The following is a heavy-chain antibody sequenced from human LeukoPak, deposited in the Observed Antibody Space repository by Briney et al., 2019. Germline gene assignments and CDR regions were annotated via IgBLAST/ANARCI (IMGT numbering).Heavy chain of an antibody. J-gene: IGHJ4*02. CDR3: XXXXXPYYYDSSGSY. D-gene: IGHD3-22*01. V-gene: IGHV3-30*02. CDR1: GFTFSRYR. CDR2: IRYDGSSS. Sequence: GGSLRLSCAASGFTFSRYRMNWVRQAPGKGLEWVAFIRYDGSSSYYGDSVRGRFTISRDNSKNTLYLQMNSLRAEDTAVYYCXXXXXPYYYDSSGSYWGQGTLVTVSS.